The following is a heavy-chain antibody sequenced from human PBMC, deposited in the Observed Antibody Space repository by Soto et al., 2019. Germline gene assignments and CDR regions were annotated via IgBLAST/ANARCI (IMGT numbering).Heavy chain of an antibody. V-gene: IGHV1-2*04. CDR2: INPNSGGT. D-gene: IGHD1-26*01. CDR1: GYTFTGYY. CDR3: ATYSGNYERYGVYYGMDV. Sequence: PSVKVSCKASGYTFTGYYMHWVRQAPGQGLEWMGWINPNSGGTNYAQKFQGWVTMTRDTSISTAYMELSRLRSDDTAVYYCATYSGNYERYGVYYGMDVWGQGTTVTVSS. J-gene: IGHJ6*02.